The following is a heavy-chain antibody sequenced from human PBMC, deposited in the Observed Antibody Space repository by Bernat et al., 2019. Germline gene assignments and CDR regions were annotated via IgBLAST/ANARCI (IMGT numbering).Heavy chain of an antibody. D-gene: IGHD3-10*01. CDR3: ARGGTMVRGVLDPDRYYYYGMDV. CDR2: ISAYNGNT. Sequence: QVQLVQSGAEVKKPGASVKVSCKASGYTFTSYGISWVRQAPGQGLEWMGWISAYNGNTNYAQKLQGRVTMTTDTSTRPAYMELRGLRSDETAVYYCARGGTMVRGVLDPDRYYYYGMDVWGQGTTVTVSS. J-gene: IGHJ6*02. V-gene: IGHV1-18*01. CDR1: GYTFTSYG.